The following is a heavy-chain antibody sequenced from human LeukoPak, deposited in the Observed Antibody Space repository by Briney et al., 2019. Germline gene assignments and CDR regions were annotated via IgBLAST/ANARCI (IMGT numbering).Heavy chain of an antibody. V-gene: IGHV3-23*01. CDR2: ICGDCGNT. J-gene: IGHJ4*02. D-gene: IGHD2-15*01. CDR3: AKGSASSRPYYLDY. CDR1: GFTFSSFA. Sequence: GGSLRLSCAASGFTFSSFAMSWVRQAPGKGLEWVSTICGDCGNTHYADSVKGRFTISRDNSKNTLYLQMSSLRVEDTAVYYCAKGSASSRPYYLDYWGQGALVTVSS.